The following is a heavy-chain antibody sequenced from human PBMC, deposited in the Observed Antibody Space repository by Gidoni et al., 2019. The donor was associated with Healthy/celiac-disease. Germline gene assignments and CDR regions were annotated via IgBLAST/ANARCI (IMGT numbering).Heavy chain of an antibody. D-gene: IGHD3-22*01. CDR3: ALTYDSASFDY. V-gene: IGHV2-5*02. Sequence: QITLKESGPTLVKPTQTLTLTCPFSGFSLSTSGVGVGWIRQPPGKALEWLALIYWDDDKRYSPPLKSRLTITKDTSKNQVVLTMTNMDPVDTATYYCALTYDSASFDYWGQGTLVTVSS. J-gene: IGHJ4*02. CDR2: IYWDDDK. CDR1: GFSLSTSGVG.